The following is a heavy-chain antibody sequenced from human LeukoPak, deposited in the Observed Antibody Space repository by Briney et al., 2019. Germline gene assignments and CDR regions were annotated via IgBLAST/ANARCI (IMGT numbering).Heavy chain of an antibody. Sequence: SETLSLTCAVSGGSISSGGYSWSWIRQPPGKGLEWIGYIYDSGSKYYNPSLKSRVAISVDKSKNQFSLNLSSVTAADTAVYYCARGVPAAVTNYFDYWGQGTLVTVSS. CDR3: ARGVPAAVTNYFDY. J-gene: IGHJ4*02. V-gene: IGHV4-30-2*01. CDR2: IYDSGSK. D-gene: IGHD2-2*01. CDR1: GGSISSGGYS.